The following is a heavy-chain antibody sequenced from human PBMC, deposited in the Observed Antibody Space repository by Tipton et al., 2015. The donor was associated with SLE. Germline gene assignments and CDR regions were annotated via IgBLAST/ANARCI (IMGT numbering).Heavy chain of an antibody. Sequence: TLSLTCTVSGGSISSGSYYWSWIRQPAGKGLEWTGTIHHSGITYYNPSLKSRVTISVDTSKNQFSLKLRSVTAADTAVYYCAREYSGYDYRTFDYWGQGTLVTVSS. CDR1: GGSISSGSYY. V-gene: IGHV4-61*02. CDR2: IHHSGIT. D-gene: IGHD5-12*01. CDR3: AREYSGYDYRTFDY. J-gene: IGHJ4*02.